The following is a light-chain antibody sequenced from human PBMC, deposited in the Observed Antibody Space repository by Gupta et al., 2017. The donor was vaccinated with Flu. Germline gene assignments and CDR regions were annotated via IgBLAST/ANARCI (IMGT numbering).Light chain of an antibody. CDR3: AAWDDSLTALSADGSLTGLWV. CDR1: SNIGINV. CDR2: NEN. J-gene: IGLJ3*02. V-gene: IGLV1-44*01. Sequence: SNIGINVVSWYQPLPGTAPRLLIYNENQRPSGVPDRFSGSKSGTSASLAIGGLQSEDEADYYCAAWDDSLTALSADGSLTGLWVFGGGTKLSVL.